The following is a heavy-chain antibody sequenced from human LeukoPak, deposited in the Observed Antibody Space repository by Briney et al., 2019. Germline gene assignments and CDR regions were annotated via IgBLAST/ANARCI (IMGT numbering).Heavy chain of an antibody. CDR1: GGSISSSRYY. Sequence: SETLSLTCTVSGGSISSSRYYGSWIRQPPGKRLEWIGHIYYSGSTNYNPSRKRRVTISVGTSKNQFSLKLSSVTAADTAVYYCASRSSIWSGYQDTLYYFDSWGQGTLVTVSS. CDR2: IYYSGST. V-gene: IGHV4-61*01. CDR3: ASRSSIWSGYQDTLYYFDS. D-gene: IGHD3-3*01. J-gene: IGHJ4*02.